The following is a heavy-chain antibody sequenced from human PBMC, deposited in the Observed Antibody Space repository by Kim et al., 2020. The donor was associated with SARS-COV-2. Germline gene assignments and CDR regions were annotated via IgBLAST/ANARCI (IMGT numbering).Heavy chain of an antibody. J-gene: IGHJ3*02. Sequence: GGSLRLSCAASGFTFSSFAMNWVRQAPGKGLEWVSGISGSGGSTSSADSVKGRFTFSRDNSENTLYLQMHSLRAEDTAVYYCSNDFDCGNSGAGAVD. CDR2: ISGSGGST. CDR3: SNDFDCGNSGAGAVD. CDR1: GFTFSSFA. D-gene: IGHD2-15*01. V-gene: IGHV3-23*01.